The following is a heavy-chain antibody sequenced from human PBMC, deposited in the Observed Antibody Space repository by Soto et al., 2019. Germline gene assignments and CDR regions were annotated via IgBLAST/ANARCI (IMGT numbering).Heavy chain of an antibody. CDR3: ARRPAGDSHWYFDL. Sequence: DVQLLESGGDLVQPGESLRLSCAASGFIFSDFAMSWVRQTPGKGLYWVSAVSVYGGSTHYSDAVKGRFTISRDNSRDTLFLQMNSLRAEDTAVYYCARRPAGDSHWYFDLWGRGNLVTVSS. D-gene: IGHD2-21*01. J-gene: IGHJ2*01. CDR2: VSVYGGST. CDR1: GFIFSDFA. V-gene: IGHV3-23*01.